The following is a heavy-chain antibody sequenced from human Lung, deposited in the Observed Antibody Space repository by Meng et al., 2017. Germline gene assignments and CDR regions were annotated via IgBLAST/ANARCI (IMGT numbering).Heavy chain of an antibody. V-gene: IGHV3-21*01. Sequence: GQLVEWGGGLVKPGGSMRLSCAASGFNFSSYRMNWARQAPGKGLEWVSSIGSSSSYIYYADSVKGRLTISRDNAKNSLYLQMNSLRAEDTAVYYCARERGTSDYWGQGTLVTVSS. CDR2: IGSSSSYI. CDR3: ARERGTSDY. D-gene: IGHD1-7*01. J-gene: IGHJ4*02. CDR1: GFNFSSYR.